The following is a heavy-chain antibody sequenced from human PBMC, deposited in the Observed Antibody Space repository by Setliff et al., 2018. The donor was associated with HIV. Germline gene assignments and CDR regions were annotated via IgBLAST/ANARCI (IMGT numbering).Heavy chain of an antibody. D-gene: IGHD6-13*01. CDR2: THPSGGSP. V-gene: IGHV1-46*01. CDR1: GYSFTRYY. CDR3: ASSWSRIRYYGMDV. Sequence: ASVKVSCKASGYSFTRYYMHWVRQAPGQGLEWMGITHPSGGSPNYAQKFQGRVTMTRDMSTSTAYMELSSLRSDDTAVYYCASSWSRIRYYGMDVWGQGTTVTVS. J-gene: IGHJ6*02.